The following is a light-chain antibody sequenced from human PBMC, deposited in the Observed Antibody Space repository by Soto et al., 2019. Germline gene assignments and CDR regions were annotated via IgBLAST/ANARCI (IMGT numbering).Light chain of an antibody. CDR3: SSYTTSNTRQIV. CDR2: DVS. V-gene: IGLV2-14*03. CDR1: SSDVGGYNY. Sequence: QSALTQPASVSGSTGQSITISCTGTSSDVGGYNYVSWYQHHPGEAPKLMIYDVSNRPSGVSNRFSGSKSGNTASLTISGLQPEDEADYYCSSYTTSNTRQIVFGTGTKLTVL. J-gene: IGLJ1*01.